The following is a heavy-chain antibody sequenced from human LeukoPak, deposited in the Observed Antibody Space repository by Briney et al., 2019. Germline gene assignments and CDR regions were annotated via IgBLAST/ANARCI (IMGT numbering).Heavy chain of an antibody. J-gene: IGHJ3*02. D-gene: IGHD2-15*01. CDR2: IKSKTDGGTT. CDR1: GFTFSNAR. CDR3: VGYCSGGNCPNAFDI. V-gene: IGHV3-15*01. Sequence: PGGSLRLSCAASGFTFSNARMSWVRQAPGNGLEWLGRIKSKTDGGTTDYAAPVKGRFTISRDDSKNTLYLQMNSLKTEDTAVYYCVGYCSGGNCPNAFDIWGQGTMVTVSS.